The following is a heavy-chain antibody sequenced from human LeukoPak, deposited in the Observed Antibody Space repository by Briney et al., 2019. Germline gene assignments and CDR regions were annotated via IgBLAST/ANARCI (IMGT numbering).Heavy chain of an antibody. J-gene: IGHJ4*02. CDR2: IIPIFGTA. CDR1: GGTFSSYA. V-gene: IGHV1-69*05. CDR3: ARGYFDGVAGSFDY. D-gene: IGHD6-19*01. Sequence: SVKVSCKASGGTFSSYAISWVRQAPGQGLEWMGGIIPIFGTANYAQKFQGRVTITTDESTSTAYMELSSLRSEDTAVYYCARGYFDGVAGSFDYWGQGTLVTVSS.